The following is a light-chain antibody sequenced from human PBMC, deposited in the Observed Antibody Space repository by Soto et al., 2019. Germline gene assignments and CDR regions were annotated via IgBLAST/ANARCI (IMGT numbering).Light chain of an antibody. CDR3: SSYAGTNNYV. CDR2: GNN. CDR1: SSNIGAGYD. V-gene: IGLV1-40*01. J-gene: IGLJ1*01. Sequence: QSVLTQPPSVSGAPGQWVTISCTGSSSNIGAGYDVYWYQQLPGTAPKLLIYGNNNRPSGVPDRFSGSKSGTSASLTVSGLQAEDEADYYCSSYAGTNNYVFGIGSKVTVL.